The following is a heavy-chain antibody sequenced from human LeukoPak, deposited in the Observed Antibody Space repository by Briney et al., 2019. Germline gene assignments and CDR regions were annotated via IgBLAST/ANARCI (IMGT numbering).Heavy chain of an antibody. J-gene: IGHJ3*02. Sequence: SETLSLTCTVSGGSISSYYWTWIRQPPGKGLEWIGYINYSGNTNYNPSLKSRVTISEDTSKNQFSLKLSSVTAADTAMYYCARDHGSGSSYGDAFDIWGQGTMVTVSS. V-gene: IGHV4-59*01. CDR1: GGSISSYY. D-gene: IGHD6-6*01. CDR2: INYSGNT. CDR3: ARDHGSGSSYGDAFDI.